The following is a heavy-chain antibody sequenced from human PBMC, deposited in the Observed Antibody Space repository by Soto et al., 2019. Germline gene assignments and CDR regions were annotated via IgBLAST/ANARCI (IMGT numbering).Heavy chain of an antibody. Sequence: GGSLRLSCAASGFTFSSYAMSWVRQAPGKGLEWVSAISGSGGSTYYADSVKGRFTISRDNSKNTLYLQMNSLRAEDTAVYYCAKDPVYILTGYYTPLFDYWGQGTLVTVSS. CDR2: ISGSGGST. CDR1: GFTFSSYA. D-gene: IGHD3-9*01. CDR3: AKDPVYILTGYYTPLFDY. V-gene: IGHV3-23*01. J-gene: IGHJ4*02.